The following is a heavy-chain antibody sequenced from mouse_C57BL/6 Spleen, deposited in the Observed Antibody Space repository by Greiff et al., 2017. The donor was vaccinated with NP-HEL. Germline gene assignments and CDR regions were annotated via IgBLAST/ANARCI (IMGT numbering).Heavy chain of an antibody. J-gene: IGHJ1*03. Sequence: QVQLKESGPGLVQPSQSLSITCTVSGFSFTSYGVHWVRQSPGKGLEWLGVIWRGGSADYNAAFISRLSISKDNSKSQVFFKMNSLQADDTAIYYCARRVDGYSWYVDVWGTGTTVTGSS. CDR1: GFSFTSYG. D-gene: IGHD2-3*01. V-gene: IGHV2-2*01. CDR3: ARRVDGYSWYVDV. CDR2: IWRGGSA.